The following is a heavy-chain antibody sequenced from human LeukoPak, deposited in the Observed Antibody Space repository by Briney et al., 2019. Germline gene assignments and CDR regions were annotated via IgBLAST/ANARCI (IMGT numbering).Heavy chain of an antibody. Sequence: KPGASVKVSCKASGYTFTSYYMHWVRQAPGQGLEWMGIINPSGGSTSYAQKFQGRVTMTRDTSTSTVYMELSSLRSEDTAVYYCARGGDVDTVMVAIITLDYWGQGTLVTVSS. V-gene: IGHV1-46*01. J-gene: IGHJ4*02. D-gene: IGHD5-18*01. CDR2: INPSGGST. CDR3: ARGGDVDTVMVAIITLDY. CDR1: GYTFTSYY.